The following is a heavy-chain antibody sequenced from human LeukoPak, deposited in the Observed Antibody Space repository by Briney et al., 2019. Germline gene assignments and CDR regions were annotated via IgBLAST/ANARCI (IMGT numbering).Heavy chain of an antibody. D-gene: IGHD3-22*01. CDR3: ARELLDYYDSSGLDV. CDR2: VNGDGSST. J-gene: IGHJ6*04. CDR1: GFTFSSYW. V-gene: IGHV3-74*01. Sequence: GGSLRLSCAASGFTFSSYWMHWVRQAPGKGLVWVSRVNGDGSSTSYADSVKGRFTISRDNAKNTVYLQMNSLRAEDTAVYYCARELLDYYDSSGLDVWGKGTTVTISS.